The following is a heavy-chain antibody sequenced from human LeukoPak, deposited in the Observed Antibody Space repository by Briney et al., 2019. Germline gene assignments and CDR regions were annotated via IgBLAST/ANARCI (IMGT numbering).Heavy chain of an antibody. CDR1: GYTFTSYY. J-gene: IGHJ3*02. CDR2: INPSGGST. V-gene: IGHV1-46*01. D-gene: IGHD5-18*01. CDR3: ARDQVEDSYGYKEDAFDI. Sequence: GASVKVSCKASGYTFTSYYMHWVRQAPGQGLEWMGIINPSGGSTSYAQKFQGRVTMTRDTSTSTVYMELSSLRSEDTALYYCARDQVEDSYGYKEDAFDIWGQGTMVTVSS.